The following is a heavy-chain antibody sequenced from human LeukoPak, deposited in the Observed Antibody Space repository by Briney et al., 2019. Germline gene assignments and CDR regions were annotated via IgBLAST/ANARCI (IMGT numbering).Heavy chain of an antibody. D-gene: IGHD4-17*01. CDR3: AREPNDYGDYWGGIREY. Sequence: GGSLRLSCAASGFTVSSNYMSWVRQAPGKGLEWVSVIYSGGSTYYADSVKGRFTISRDNSKNTLYLQMNSLRAEDTAVYYCAREPNDYGDYWGGIREYWGQGTLVTVSS. CDR1: GFTVSSNY. J-gene: IGHJ4*02. CDR2: IYSGGST. V-gene: IGHV3-66*02.